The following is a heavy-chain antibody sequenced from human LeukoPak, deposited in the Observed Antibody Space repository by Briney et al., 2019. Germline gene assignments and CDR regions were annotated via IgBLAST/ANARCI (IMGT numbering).Heavy chain of an antibody. J-gene: IGHJ3*01. CDR1: GGFLISTTYY. CDR2: IYYSGST. D-gene: IGHD3-16*02. V-gene: IGHV4-39*07. Sequence: SETLSLTCAVSGGFLISTTYYWGWIRQPPGKGLEWIGSIYYSGSTYYDPSLKSRVTVSVDMSKNQFSLQLSSVTAADTAVYYCARAPRTGAWDMITFGGVIVHGDAFDFWGQGTMVTVSS. CDR3: ARAPRTGAWDMITFGGVIVHGDAFDF.